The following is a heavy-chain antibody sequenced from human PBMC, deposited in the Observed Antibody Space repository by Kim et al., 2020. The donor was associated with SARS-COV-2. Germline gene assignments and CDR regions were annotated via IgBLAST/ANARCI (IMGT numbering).Heavy chain of an antibody. CDR2: IYPGDSDT. CDR3: ARHRYCSSTSCYVPCD. Sequence: GESLKISCKGSGYSFTSYWIGWVRQMPGKGLEWMGIIYPGDSDTRYSTSFQGQVTISAVKSISTAYLQWSSLTASDTAMYYWARHRYCSSTSCYVPCDWG. V-gene: IGHV5-51*01. D-gene: IGHD2-2*01. J-gene: IGHJ1*01. CDR1: GYSFTSYW.